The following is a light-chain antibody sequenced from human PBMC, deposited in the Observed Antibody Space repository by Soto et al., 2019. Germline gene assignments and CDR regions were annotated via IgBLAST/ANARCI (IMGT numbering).Light chain of an antibody. V-gene: IGKV3-20*01. CDR2: DAS. CDR3: QQYGTSFLT. CDR1: QSVNNAY. Sequence: EIVLTQSPGTLSWSPGERATLSCRASQSVNNAYLAWYQQKPGQAPRLLIYDASKRATGIPDRFSGSGSGTDFTLTISRLEPEDFAVYYCQQYGTSFLTFGGGTKVEIK. J-gene: IGKJ4*01.